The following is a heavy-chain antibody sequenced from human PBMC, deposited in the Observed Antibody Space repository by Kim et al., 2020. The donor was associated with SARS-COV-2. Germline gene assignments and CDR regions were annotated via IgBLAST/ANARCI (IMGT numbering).Heavy chain of an antibody. V-gene: IGHV4-59*01. J-gene: IGHJ2*01. CDR3: ARDPRGWLQPTDYWYFDL. Sequence: SETLSLTCTVSGGSISSYYWSWIRQPPGKGLEWIGYIYYSGSTNYNPSLKSRVTISVDTSKNQFSLKLSSVTAADTAVYYCARDPRGWLQPTDYWYFDLWGRGTLVTVSS. CDR1: GGSISSYY. CDR2: IYYSGST. D-gene: IGHD5-12*01.